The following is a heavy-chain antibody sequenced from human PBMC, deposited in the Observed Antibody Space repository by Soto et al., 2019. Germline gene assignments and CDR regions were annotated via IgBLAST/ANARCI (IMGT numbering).Heavy chain of an antibody. V-gene: IGHV4-61*01. CDR1: GGSVSTGSYD. CDR3: ARDGHGMDV. J-gene: IGHJ6*02. Sequence: SETLSLTCTVSGGSVSTGSYDWSWIRQPPGKGLEWIGKIFFTGSAHYNPSPRNRVTMSVDTSKDQFSLTLTSVTAADTAVYYCARDGHGMDVWGQGTTVTVSS. CDR2: IFFTGSA.